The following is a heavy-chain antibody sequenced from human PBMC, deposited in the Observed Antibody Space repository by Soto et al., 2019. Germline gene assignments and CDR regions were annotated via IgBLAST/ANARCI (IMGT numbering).Heavy chain of an antibody. D-gene: IGHD3-10*01. CDR1: GYSFTSYW. CDR3: ARLPLVSMVRGIIVDDY. Sequence: EVQLVQSGAEVKKPGESLRISCKGAGYSFTSYWITWVRQMPGKGLECMGRIDPSDSYTNYSPSFQGHVTISADKSISTASLQWSSLKASDSATYYCARLPLVSMVRGIIVDDYWGQGTLVTVSS. J-gene: IGHJ4*02. V-gene: IGHV5-10-1*01. CDR2: IDPSDSYT.